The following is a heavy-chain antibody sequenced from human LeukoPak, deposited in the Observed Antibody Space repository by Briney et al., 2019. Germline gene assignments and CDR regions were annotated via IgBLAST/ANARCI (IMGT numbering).Heavy chain of an antibody. D-gene: IGHD4-17*01. Sequence: PSETLSLTCAVYGGSFSGYYWSWIRQPPGKGLEWIGEINHSGSTNYNPSLKSRVTISVDTSKNQFSLKLSSVTAADTAVYYCASWNYGDHSFGYWGQGTLVTVSS. J-gene: IGHJ4*02. V-gene: IGHV4-34*01. CDR3: ASWNYGDHSFGY. CDR1: GGSFSGYY. CDR2: INHSGST.